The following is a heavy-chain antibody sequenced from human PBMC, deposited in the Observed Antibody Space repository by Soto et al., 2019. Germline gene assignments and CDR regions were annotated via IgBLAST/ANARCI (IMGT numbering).Heavy chain of an antibody. V-gene: IGHV4-59*01. CDR2: IYYSGST. D-gene: IGHD3-16*01. Sequence: QVQLQESGPGLVKPSETLSLTGTVSGGSISSYYWSWIRQPPGKGLEWIGYIYYSGSTNYNPSLKSRVTISVDTSKNQFSLKLSSVTAADTAVYYCARDYRGLDYWGQGTLVTVSS. CDR3: ARDYRGLDY. CDR1: GGSISSYY. J-gene: IGHJ4*02.